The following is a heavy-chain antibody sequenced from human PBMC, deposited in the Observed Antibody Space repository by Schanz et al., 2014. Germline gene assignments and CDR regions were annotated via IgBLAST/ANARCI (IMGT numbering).Heavy chain of an antibody. CDR1: GFTFSDYY. CDR2: ISSGSSYA. J-gene: IGHJ4*02. V-gene: IGHV3-11*06. Sequence: QVQLVESGGGLVKPGGSLRLSCAASGFTFSDYYMSWIRQAPGKGLEWVSDISSGSSYANYADSVKGRFTISRDNAKNSMYLHMKSLRGEDTAVYYCARDNYYGSGSCAYWGQGTLVTVSS. CDR3: ARDNYYGSGSCAY. D-gene: IGHD3-10*01.